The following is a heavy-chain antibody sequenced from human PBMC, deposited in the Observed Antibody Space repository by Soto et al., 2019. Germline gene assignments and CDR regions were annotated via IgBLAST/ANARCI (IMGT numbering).Heavy chain of an antibody. D-gene: IGHD1-26*01. V-gene: IGHV3-23*01. CDR3: AKEEKVLGTPLFKY. CDR2: ISGRGDGT. J-gene: IGHJ4*02. Sequence: HPGGSLRLSCTASGFTFGDYAMSRVRQAPGKGLEWVSGISGRGDGTYYGDSIKGRFTISRDNSKNTLYLHMNSLRVEDTAVYYCAKEEKVLGTPLFKYWGQGTQVTVSS. CDR1: GFTFGDYA.